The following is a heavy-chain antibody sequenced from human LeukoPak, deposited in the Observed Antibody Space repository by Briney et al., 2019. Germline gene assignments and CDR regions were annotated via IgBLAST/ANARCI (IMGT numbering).Heavy chain of an antibody. CDR2: IYPRDGST. CDR1: GYTFTSNY. J-gene: IGHJ4*02. CDR3: ARDQEGLDY. V-gene: IGHV1-46*01. Sequence: ASVKVSCRASGYTFTSNYIHWVRQAPGQGLEWMGMIYPRDGSTSYAQKFQGRVTVTRDTSTSTVHMELSGLRSEDTAVYYCARDQEGLDYWGQGTLVTVSS.